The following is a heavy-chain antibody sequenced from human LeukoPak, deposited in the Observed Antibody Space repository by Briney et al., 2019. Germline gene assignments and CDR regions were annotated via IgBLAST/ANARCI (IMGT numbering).Heavy chain of an antibody. J-gene: IGHJ4*02. V-gene: IGHV4-39*07. D-gene: IGHD3-10*01. CDR2: VHYTGST. Sequence: PSETLSLTCTVSGGSVSTTTSYWDWIRRPPGKGLEWIGSVHYTGSTYYNPSLKSRVTISVDTSKNQFSLKLSSVTAADTAVYYCARDHITMVRGVDYWGQGTLVTVSS. CDR1: GGSVSTTTSY. CDR3: ARDHITMVRGVDY.